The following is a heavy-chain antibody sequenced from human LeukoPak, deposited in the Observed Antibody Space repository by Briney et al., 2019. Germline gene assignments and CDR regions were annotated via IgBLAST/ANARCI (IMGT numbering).Heavy chain of an antibody. J-gene: IGHJ4*02. Sequence: GGSLRLSCVASGFTFSESWMTWVRQAPGKGLEWVASIKHDEREEYYADSVKGRFTISRDNAKNSLYLQMNSLRAEDTAVYYCVRDYRACFDYWGQGTLVTVSS. V-gene: IGHV3-7*03. D-gene: IGHD3-16*02. CDR3: VRDYRACFDY. CDR2: IKHDEREE. CDR1: GFTFSESW.